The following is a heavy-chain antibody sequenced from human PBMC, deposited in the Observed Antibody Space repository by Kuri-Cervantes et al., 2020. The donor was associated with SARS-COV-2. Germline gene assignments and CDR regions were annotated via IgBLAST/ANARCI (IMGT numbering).Heavy chain of an antibody. CDR1: GESFSGYY. CDR2: VNHRGST. Sequence: SETLSLTCAFYGESFSGYYWNWIRQSPGKGLEWIGEVNHRGSTNYNPSLKSRVTISVDTSKNQFSLKLSSVTAADTAVYYCARGRVWNYYYYYYMDVWGKGTTVTVSS. V-gene: IGHV4-34*01. J-gene: IGHJ6*03. D-gene: IGHD3-16*01. CDR3: ARGRVWNYYYYYYMDV.